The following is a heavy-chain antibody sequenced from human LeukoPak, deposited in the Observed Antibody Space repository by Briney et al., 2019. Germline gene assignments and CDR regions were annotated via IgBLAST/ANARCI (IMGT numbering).Heavy chain of an antibody. V-gene: IGHV3-48*02. CDR1: GFAFGTYW. CDR3: ARAAPYYYDSSGYSAFDS. J-gene: IGHJ3*02. Sequence: GGSLRLSCAASGFAFGTYWMSWVRQAPGKGLEWVSYISSTSSTIYYADSVKGRFTISRDNAKNSLYLQMNSLRDEDTAVYYCARAAPYYYDSSGYSAFDSWGQGQWSPSLQ. D-gene: IGHD3-22*01. CDR2: ISSTSSTI.